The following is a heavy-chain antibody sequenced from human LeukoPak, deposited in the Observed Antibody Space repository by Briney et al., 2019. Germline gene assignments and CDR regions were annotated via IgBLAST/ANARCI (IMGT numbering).Heavy chain of an antibody. Sequence: PSETLSLTWTVSGGSISSYYWSWIRQPAGKGLEWIGRIYTSGSTNYNPSLKSRVTISVDKSKNQFSLKLSSVTAADTAVYYRARVGGYGDYHWGQGTLVTVSS. CDR2: IYTSGST. CDR1: GGSISSYY. J-gene: IGHJ5*02. V-gene: IGHV4-4*07. D-gene: IGHD4-17*01. CDR3: ARVGGYGDYH.